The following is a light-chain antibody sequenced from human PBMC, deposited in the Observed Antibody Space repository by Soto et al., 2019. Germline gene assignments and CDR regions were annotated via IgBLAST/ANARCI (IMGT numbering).Light chain of an antibody. CDR2: EVS. CDR3: SSYAGSNNFVV. CDR1: SSDVGGYNY. Sequence: QSALTQPPSESGSPGQSVTISCTGTSSDVGGYNYVSWYQQHPGKAPKLMIYEVSKRPSGVPDRFSGSKSGNTASLTVSGLQAEDEADYYCSSYAGSNNFVVFGGGIKLTVL. V-gene: IGLV2-8*01. J-gene: IGLJ2*01.